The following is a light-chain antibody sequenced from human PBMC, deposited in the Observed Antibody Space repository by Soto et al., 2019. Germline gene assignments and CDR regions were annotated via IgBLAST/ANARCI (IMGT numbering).Light chain of an antibody. CDR2: EVN. J-gene: IGLJ3*02. CDR1: SSDVGGFNY. CDR3: SSYAGSNNWV. Sequence: QSALTQPPSASGSPGQSVTISCTGTSSDVGGFNYVSWYQQHPGKAPKLMIYEVNKRPSGVPDRFSGSKSGNTASLTVSGLHAEDEADYYCSSYAGSNNWVFGGGTKVTVL. V-gene: IGLV2-8*01.